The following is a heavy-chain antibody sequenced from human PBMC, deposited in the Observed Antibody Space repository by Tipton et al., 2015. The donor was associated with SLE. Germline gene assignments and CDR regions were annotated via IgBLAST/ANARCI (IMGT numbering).Heavy chain of an antibody. V-gene: IGHV3-7*01. J-gene: IGHJ3*02. CDR3: ARDQPMGEDAFDI. Sequence: SLRLSCAASGFTFSSYWMSWVRQAPGKGLEWVANIKQDGSEKYYVDSLKGRFTISRDNPKNSLYLQMNSLRAEDTAVYYCARDQPMGEDAFDIWGQGTMVTVSS. D-gene: IGHD3-10*01. CDR2: IKQDGSEK. CDR1: GFTFSSYW.